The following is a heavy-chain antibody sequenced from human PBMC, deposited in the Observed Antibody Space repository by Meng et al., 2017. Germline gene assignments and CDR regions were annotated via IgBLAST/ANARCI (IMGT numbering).Heavy chain of an antibody. CDR3: ASNDGTGDRTGGDY. J-gene: IGHJ4*02. CDR1: GGTFSSYA. Sequence: QVERVQSGAEVKRPGSSVKVSCKASGGTFSSYAISWVRQAPGQGLEWMGGIIPIFGTANYAQKFQGRVTITADESTSTAYMELSSLRSEDTAVYYCASNDGTGDRTGGDYWGQGTLVTVSS. CDR2: IIPIFGTA. D-gene: IGHD7-27*01. V-gene: IGHV1-69*01.